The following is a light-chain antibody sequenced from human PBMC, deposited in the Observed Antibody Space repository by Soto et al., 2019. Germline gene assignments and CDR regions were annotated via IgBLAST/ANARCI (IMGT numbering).Light chain of an antibody. CDR3: QQYGSSPPWT. J-gene: IGKJ1*01. CDR2: GAS. V-gene: IGKV3-20*01. Sequence: EIMMTQSPATLSVSPGERATLSCRASQSVISTYLAWYQQKPGQAPRLLIYGASSRATGIPDRFSSSGSGTDFTLTISRLEPEDFAVYYCQQYGSSPPWTFGQGTKVDIK. CDR1: QSVISTY.